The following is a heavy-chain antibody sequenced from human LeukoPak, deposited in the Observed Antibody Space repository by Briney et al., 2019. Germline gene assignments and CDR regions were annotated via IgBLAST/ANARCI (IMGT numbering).Heavy chain of an antibody. V-gene: IGHV3-7*01. Sequence: GGSLRLSCAASGFTFSSYAMSWVRQAPGKGLEWVATIRQDGSQKYYVDSVKGRFTISRDDAKDSLYLQMSSLRAGDTAVYYCARESGSVTSEVDFDYWGQGALVTVSS. CDR1: GFTFSSYA. CDR3: ARESGSVTSEVDFDY. J-gene: IGHJ4*02. CDR2: IRQDGSQK. D-gene: IGHD4-17*01.